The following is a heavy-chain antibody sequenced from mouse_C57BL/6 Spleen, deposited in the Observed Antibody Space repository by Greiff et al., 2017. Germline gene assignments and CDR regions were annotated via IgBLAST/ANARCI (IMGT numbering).Heavy chain of an antibody. CDR1: GYAFSSSW. CDR2: IYPGDGDT. CDR3: ADGYSFDY. Sequence: ESGPELVKPGASVKISCKASGYAFSSSWMNWVKQRPGKGLEWIGRIYPGDGDTNYNGKFKGKATLTADKSSSTAYMQLSSLTSEDSAVYFCADGYSFDYWGQGTTLTVSS. J-gene: IGHJ2*01. D-gene: IGHD2-3*01. V-gene: IGHV1-82*01.